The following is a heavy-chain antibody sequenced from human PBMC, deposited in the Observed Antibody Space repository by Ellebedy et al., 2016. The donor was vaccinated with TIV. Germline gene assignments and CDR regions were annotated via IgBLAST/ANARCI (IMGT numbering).Heavy chain of an antibody. V-gene: IGHV4-34*01. J-gene: IGHJ6*02. Sequence: MPGGSLRLSCAVYGGSFSGYYWSWIRQPPGKGLEWIGEINHSGSTNYNPSLKSRVTISVDTSKNQFSLKLNSVTAADTAVYYCASIRRRSYGMDVWGQGTTVTVSS. CDR2: INHSGST. D-gene: IGHD1-14*01. CDR1: GGSFSGYY. CDR3: ASIRRRSYGMDV.